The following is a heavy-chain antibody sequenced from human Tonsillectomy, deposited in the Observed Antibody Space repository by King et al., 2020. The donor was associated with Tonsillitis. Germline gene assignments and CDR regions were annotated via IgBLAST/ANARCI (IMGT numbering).Heavy chain of an antibody. Sequence: VQLVESGGGLVQPGGSLRLSCAASGFSSSGYAMSWFRQAPGKGLEWVSGVSTIGGLTNYADSVKGRVTISRDTSKNTLYLPMNSLRAEDTALYYCAKAMVVTGLLDSWGQGTLVTVSS. J-gene: IGHJ4*02. D-gene: IGHD2-21*02. CDR3: AKAMVVTGLLDS. V-gene: IGHV3-23*04. CDR1: GFSSSGYA. CDR2: VSTIGGLT.